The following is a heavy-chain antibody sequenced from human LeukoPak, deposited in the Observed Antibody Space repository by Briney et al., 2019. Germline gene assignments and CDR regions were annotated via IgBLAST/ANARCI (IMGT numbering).Heavy chain of an antibody. J-gene: IGHJ4*02. CDR1: GGTFSSYA. V-gene: IGHV1-69*01. D-gene: IGHD2-15*01. CDR2: IIPIFGTA. CDR3: ARFFTEGYCSGGSCYNVQCYFDY. Sequence: SVKVSCKASGGTFSSYAISWVRQAPGQGLEWMGGIIPIFGTANYAQKFQGRVTITADESTSTAYMELSSLRSEDTAVYYCARFFTEGYCSGGSCYNVQCYFDYWGQGTLVTVSS.